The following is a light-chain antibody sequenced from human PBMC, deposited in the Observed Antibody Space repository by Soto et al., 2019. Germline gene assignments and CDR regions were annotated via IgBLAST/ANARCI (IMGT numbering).Light chain of an antibody. CDR2: AAT. CDR3: QQSYNIPPT. Sequence: DIQMTQSPSSLSASVGDRVTLTCRASQSISNYLNWYQQKAGMAPKLLIYAATTLQRGVPSRFSGSGSGTDFTLTITSLQPEDFAIYFCQQSYNIPPTFGQGNDWRL. J-gene: IGKJ5*01. V-gene: IGKV1-39*01. CDR1: QSISNY.